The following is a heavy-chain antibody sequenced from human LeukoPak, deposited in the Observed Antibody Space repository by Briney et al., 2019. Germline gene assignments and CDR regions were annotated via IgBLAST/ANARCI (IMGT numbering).Heavy chain of an antibody. CDR1: GFTFSSYS. V-gene: IGHV3-21*01. D-gene: IGHD2-2*01. CDR2: ISSSSSYI. Sequence: PGGSLRLSCAASGFTFSSYSMNWVRQAPGKGLEWVSSISSSSSYIYYADSVKGRFTISRDNAKNSLYLQMNSLRAEDTAVYYCARDLEGWEPAATDYWGQGTLVIVSS. CDR3: ARDLEGWEPAATDY. J-gene: IGHJ4*02.